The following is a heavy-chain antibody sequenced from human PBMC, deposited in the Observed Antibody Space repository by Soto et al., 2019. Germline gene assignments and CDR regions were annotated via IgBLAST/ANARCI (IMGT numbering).Heavy chain of an antibody. CDR1: GFTFSNYA. Sequence: PGGSLRLSCAASGFTFSNYAMSWVRQAPGKGLEWVSVISGSGGSTYYADSVKGRFTISRDNSKNTLYLQMNSLRAEDTAVYYCAKEAGYYYDSSGYYPDAFDIWGQGTMVTVSS. D-gene: IGHD3-22*01. V-gene: IGHV3-23*01. J-gene: IGHJ3*02. CDR2: ISGSGGST. CDR3: AKEAGYYYDSSGYYPDAFDI.